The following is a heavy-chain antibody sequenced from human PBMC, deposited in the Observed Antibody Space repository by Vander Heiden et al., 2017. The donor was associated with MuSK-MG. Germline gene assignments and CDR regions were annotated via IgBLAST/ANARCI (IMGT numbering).Heavy chain of an antibody. D-gene: IGHD2-21*02. CDR1: GFTFSSYG. CDR2: ISYDGSNK. CDR3: AKVLSACVVVTAGDY. Sequence: QVQLVESGGGVVQPGRSLRLSCAASGFTFSSYGLHWVRQAPGKGLEWVAVISYDGSNKYYADSVKGRFTISRDNSKNTLYLQMNSLRAEDTAVYYCAKVLSACVVVTAGDYWGQGTLVTVSS. J-gene: IGHJ4*02. V-gene: IGHV3-30*18.